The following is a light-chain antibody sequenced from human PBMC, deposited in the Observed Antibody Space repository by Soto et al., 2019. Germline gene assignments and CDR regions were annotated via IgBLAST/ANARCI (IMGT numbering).Light chain of an antibody. Sequence: DIQMTQSPSSLSASVGDRVTITCRASQGISNYLAWYQQKPGKVPKLLIYAASTLQSGVPSRFSGSGSGTEFTLTISSLQSEDFAVYYCQQYNNWPPWTFGQGTKVDNK. CDR1: QGISNY. CDR3: QQYNNWPPWT. V-gene: IGKV1-27*01. CDR2: AAS. J-gene: IGKJ1*01.